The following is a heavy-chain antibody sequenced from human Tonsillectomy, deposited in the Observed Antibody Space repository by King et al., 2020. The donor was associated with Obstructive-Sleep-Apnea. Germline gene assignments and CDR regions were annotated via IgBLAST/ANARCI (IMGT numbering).Heavy chain of an antibody. V-gene: IGHV1-2*02. D-gene: IGHD1-26*01. CDR2: INPITGGT. J-gene: IGHJ4*02. CDR3: ARDLAGATDY. Sequence: VQLVESGAEVKKPGASVKVSCKTSGYTFTGYYVHWVRQAPGQGLEWMGWINPITGGTNYAQMFQGRVTMTRDTSISTAYMELSRLRSDDTAVYYCARDLAGATDYWGQGTLVTVSS. CDR1: GYTFTGYY.